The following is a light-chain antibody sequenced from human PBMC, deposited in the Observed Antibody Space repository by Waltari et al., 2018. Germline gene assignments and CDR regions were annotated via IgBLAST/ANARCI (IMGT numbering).Light chain of an antibody. CDR2: YDS. CDR1: NIGSRT. Sequence: SYVLPQPSSVSVAPGKTARITCGGSNIGSRTVHWHQQKPGQAPVLVFYYDSDRPSGIPERFSGSNSGNTATLTISRVEVGDEADYYWQVWDSSSGHWVVGGGTKLTVL. J-gene: IGLJ3*02. V-gene: IGLV3-21*04. CDR3: QVWDSSSGHWV.